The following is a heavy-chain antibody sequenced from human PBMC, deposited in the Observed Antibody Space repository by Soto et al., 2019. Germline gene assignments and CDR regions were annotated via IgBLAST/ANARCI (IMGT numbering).Heavy chain of an antibody. D-gene: IGHD6-6*01. Sequence: SVKVSCKASGGTFSSYAISWVRQAPGQGLEWMGGIIPIFGTANYAQKFQGRVTITADGSTSTAYMELSSLRSEDTAVYYCATVWVIEYSSSDYYYYGMDVWGQGTTVTVSS. J-gene: IGHJ6*02. CDR2: IIPIFGTA. V-gene: IGHV1-69*13. CDR3: ATVWVIEYSSSDYYYYGMDV. CDR1: GGTFSSYA.